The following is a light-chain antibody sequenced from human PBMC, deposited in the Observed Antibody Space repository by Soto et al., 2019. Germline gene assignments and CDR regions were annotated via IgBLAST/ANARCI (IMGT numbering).Light chain of an antibody. V-gene: IGLV1-44*01. Sequence: QSVLTQPPSASETPGQRVTLSCSGSSSNIGTNSVHWYQQLPGTAPKLLVYGNTQRPSGVPDRFSGSKSGTSASLAISGLQSEDDGYYYCATWDDSLNGVVFGGGTQRTVL. CDR2: GNT. CDR3: ATWDDSLNGVV. J-gene: IGLJ3*02. CDR1: SSNIGTNS.